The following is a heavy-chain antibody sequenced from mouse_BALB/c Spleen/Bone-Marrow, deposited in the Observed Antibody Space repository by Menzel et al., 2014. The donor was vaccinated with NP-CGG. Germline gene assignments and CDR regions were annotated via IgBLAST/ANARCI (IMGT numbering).Heavy chain of an antibody. CDR1: GFTFSNYG. D-gene: IGHD2-13*01. V-gene: IGHV5-6-3*01. CDR3: ARGLYYVAYGPGFAY. J-gene: IGHJ3*01. CDR2: INSNGGTT. Sequence: EVMLVESGGGLVQPGGSLKLSCAASGFTFSNYGMSWVRPTPDKRLDLVATINSNGGTTYYPDSVKGRFTISRDNAKNTLYLQMSSLKSEDTAMYFCARGLYYVAYGPGFAYWGQGTLVTVSA.